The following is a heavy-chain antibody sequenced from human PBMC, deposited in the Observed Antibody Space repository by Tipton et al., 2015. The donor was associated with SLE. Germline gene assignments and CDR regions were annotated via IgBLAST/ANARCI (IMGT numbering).Heavy chain of an antibody. Sequence: TLSLTCSVSGGAIDYYYWSWIRQPPGKGLEWIGYISYTGITNYSPSLKSRVTISIDNPKNQLSLKLNSVTAADTASYYCARRWDTSTWDYWGHGTLVSVSS. D-gene: IGHD5-24*01. J-gene: IGHJ4*01. CDR3: ARRWDTSTWDY. CDR1: GGAIDYYY. CDR2: ISYTGIT. V-gene: IGHV4-59*07.